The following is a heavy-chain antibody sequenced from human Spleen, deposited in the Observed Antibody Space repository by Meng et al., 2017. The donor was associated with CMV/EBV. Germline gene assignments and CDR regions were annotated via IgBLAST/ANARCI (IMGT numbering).Heavy chain of an antibody. V-gene: IGHV1-69*05. CDR2: IIPIFGTA. D-gene: IGHD3-3*01. Sequence: KASGYSFTNYGLTWVRQAPGQGLEWMGGIIPIFGTANYAQKFQGRVTITTDESTSTAYMELSSLRSEDTAVYYCARGHIRFLEWLDYWGQGTLVTVSS. CDR3: ARGHIRFLEWLDY. CDR1: GYSFTNYG. J-gene: IGHJ4*02.